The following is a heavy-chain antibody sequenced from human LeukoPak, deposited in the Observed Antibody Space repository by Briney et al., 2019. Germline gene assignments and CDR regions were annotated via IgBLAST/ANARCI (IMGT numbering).Heavy chain of an antibody. D-gene: IGHD5-18*01. V-gene: IGHV4-38-2*02. Sequence: SETLSLTCTVSGDSVTNDFFWGWVRQPPGKELEWIGSFCLGRDTYYRPSLKSRVTISVDTSKNQFSLNLTSVTAADTAVYYCARDGGYKRFEPWGQGTLVTVSS. CDR3: ARDGGYKRFEP. CDR2: FCLGRDT. J-gene: IGHJ5*02. CDR1: GDSVTNDFF.